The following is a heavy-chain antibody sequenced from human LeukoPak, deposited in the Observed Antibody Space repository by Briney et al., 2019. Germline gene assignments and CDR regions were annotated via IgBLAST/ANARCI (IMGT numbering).Heavy chain of an antibody. V-gene: IGHV3-23*01. CDR1: GSGFTFGNFA. J-gene: IGHJ6*03. CDR2: ISGSGYYT. Sequence: GGSLRLSCEASGSGFTFGNFALSWVRQAPGKGLECVSGISGSGYYTYYADSVKGRFTISRDNSNNTLYIQMNSLRAEDTAVYYCAKDGSWGDYYFYFYMDVWGKGTTVTVSS. CDR3: AKDGSWGDYYFYFYMDV. D-gene: IGHD3-16*01.